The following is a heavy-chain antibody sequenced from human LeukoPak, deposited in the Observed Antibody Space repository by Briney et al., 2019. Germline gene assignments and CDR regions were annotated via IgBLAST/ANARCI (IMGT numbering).Heavy chain of an antibody. V-gene: IGHV3-33*01. CDR2: IWYDGSNK. CDR3: TTDVSSDWHGLFDS. Sequence: GRSLRLSCAASGLIFSSYGMHWVRQAPGKGLEWVAVIWYDGSNKYYADSVKGRFTISRDNSKNTLYLQMTSLKTEDTAVYYCTTDVSSDWHGLFDSWGQGTMVTVSS. D-gene: IGHD6-19*01. CDR1: GLIFSSYG. J-gene: IGHJ4*02.